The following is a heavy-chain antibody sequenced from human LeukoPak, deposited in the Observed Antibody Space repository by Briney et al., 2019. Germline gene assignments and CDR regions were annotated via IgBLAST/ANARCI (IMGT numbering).Heavy chain of an antibody. CDR3: AKDSVAGTGGFDY. Sequence: GGSLRLSCAASGFTFRSYAMNWVRQAPGKGLEWVSAISGSGGSTYYADSVKGRFTISRDNSKNTLYLQMNSLRAEDTAVYYCAKDSVAGTGGFDYWGQGTLVTVSS. J-gene: IGHJ4*02. D-gene: IGHD6-19*01. CDR1: GFTFRSYA. V-gene: IGHV3-23*01. CDR2: ISGSGGST.